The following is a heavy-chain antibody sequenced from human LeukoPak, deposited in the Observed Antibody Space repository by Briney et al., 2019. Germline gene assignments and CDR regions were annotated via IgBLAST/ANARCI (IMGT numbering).Heavy chain of an antibody. CDR3: AKDISGNTAMSMDV. J-gene: IGHJ6*02. CDR1: GFTFDDYA. Sequence: TGGSLRLSCAASGFTFDDYAMHWVRQAPGKGLEWVSGISWNSGSIGYADSVKGRFTISRDNAKNSLYLQMNSLRAEDTALYYCAKDISGNTAMSMDVWGQGTTVTVSS. V-gene: IGHV3-9*01. CDR2: ISWNSGSI. D-gene: IGHD5-18*01.